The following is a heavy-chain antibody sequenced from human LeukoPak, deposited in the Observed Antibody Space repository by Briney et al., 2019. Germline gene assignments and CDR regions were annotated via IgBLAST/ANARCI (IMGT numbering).Heavy chain of an antibody. Sequence: GGSLRLSCAASGFTFSSYWMHWFRHAPGKGLVWVSRINSDGSSTSYADSVKGRFTISRDNAKNTLYLQMNRLRAEDTAVYYCAREGVWRQQLVDYYYGMDVWGQGTTVTVSS. CDR1: GFTFSSYW. V-gene: IGHV3-74*01. D-gene: IGHD6-13*01. CDR2: INSDGSST. J-gene: IGHJ6*02. CDR3: AREGVWRQQLVDYYYGMDV.